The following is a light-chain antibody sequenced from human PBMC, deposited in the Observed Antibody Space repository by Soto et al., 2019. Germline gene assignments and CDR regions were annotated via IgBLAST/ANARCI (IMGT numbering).Light chain of an antibody. CDR1: SSSIGNNY. Sequence: QSVLTQPPSVSAAPGQKVTISCCGSSSSIGNNYVSWYQQLPGTAPKLLIYDNNKRPSGIPDRFSGSKSGTSATLGITGLQTGDEADYYCGTWDSSLSARVFGGGTKLTVL. J-gene: IGLJ2*01. CDR2: DNN. V-gene: IGLV1-51*01. CDR3: GTWDSSLSARV.